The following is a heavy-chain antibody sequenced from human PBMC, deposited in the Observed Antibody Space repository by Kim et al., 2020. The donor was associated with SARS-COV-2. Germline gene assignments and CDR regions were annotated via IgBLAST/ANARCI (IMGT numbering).Heavy chain of an antibody. V-gene: IGHV3-30*18. Sequence: GGSLRLSCAASGFTFSSYGMHWVRQAPGKGLEWVAVISYDGSNKYYADSVKGRFTISRDNSKNTLYLQMNSLRAEDTAVYYCAKGSGFLEWLSLHPFDY. CDR1: GFTFSSYG. CDR3: AKGSGFLEWLSLHPFDY. J-gene: IGHJ4*01. CDR2: ISYDGSNK. D-gene: IGHD3-3*01.